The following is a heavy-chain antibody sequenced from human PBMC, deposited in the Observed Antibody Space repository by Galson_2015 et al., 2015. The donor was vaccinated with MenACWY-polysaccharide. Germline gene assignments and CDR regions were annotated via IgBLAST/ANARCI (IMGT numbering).Heavy chain of an antibody. CDR3: ATYGSGIN. CDR1: GFTFSSYW. CDR2: INTDGSGT. V-gene: IGHV3-74*01. D-gene: IGHD3-10*01. Sequence: SLRLSCAASGFTFSSYWMHWVRHAPGKGLVWVSHINTDGSGTSYADSVKGRFAISRDNAKNTLYLQMNSLRAEDTAVYYCATYGSGINWCQGSLVTVSS. J-gene: IGHJ4*02.